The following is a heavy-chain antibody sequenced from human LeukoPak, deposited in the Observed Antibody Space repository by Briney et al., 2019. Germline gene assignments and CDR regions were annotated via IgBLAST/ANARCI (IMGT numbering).Heavy chain of an antibody. Sequence: GGSLRLSCEVSGFTFSSYWMNWVRQAPGKGLEWVANIKQDGSDKYYVDSVKGRFTISRDNAKNSLYLQMNSLGAEDTAVYYCAIIPRAAAGPSARSPFHYWGQGTLVTVSS. CDR1: GFTFSSYW. V-gene: IGHV3-7*01. D-gene: IGHD6-13*01. CDR3: AIIPRAAAGPSARSPFHY. CDR2: IKQDGSDK. J-gene: IGHJ4*02.